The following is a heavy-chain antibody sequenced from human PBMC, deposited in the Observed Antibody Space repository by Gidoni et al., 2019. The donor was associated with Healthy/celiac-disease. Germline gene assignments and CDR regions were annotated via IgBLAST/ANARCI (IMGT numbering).Heavy chain of an antibody. D-gene: IGHD3-10*01. CDR1: GFTFSSYW. V-gene: IGHV3-7*03. J-gene: IGHJ4*02. CDR3: AREGKVLLWFGELRPFDY. Sequence: EVQLVESGGGLVQPGGSLRLSCAASGFTFSSYWRSWVRQAPGKGLEWVANIKQDGSEKYYVDSVKGRFTISRDNAKNSLYLQINSLRAEDTAVYYCAREGKVLLWFGELRPFDYWGQGTLVTVSS. CDR2: IKQDGSEK.